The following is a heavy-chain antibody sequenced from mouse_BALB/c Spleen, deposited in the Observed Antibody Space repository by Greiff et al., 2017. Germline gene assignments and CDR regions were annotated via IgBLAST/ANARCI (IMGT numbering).Heavy chain of an antibody. CDR2: INPSNGGT. CDR1: GYTFTSYY. V-gene: IGHV1S81*02. Sequence: QVQLKESGAELVKPGASVKLSCKASGYTFTSYYMYWVKQRPGQGLEWIGEINPSNGGTNFNEKFKSKATLTVDKSSSTAYMQLSSLTSEDSAVYYCAIIPFAYWGQGTLVTVSA. CDR3: AIIPFAY. J-gene: IGHJ3*01.